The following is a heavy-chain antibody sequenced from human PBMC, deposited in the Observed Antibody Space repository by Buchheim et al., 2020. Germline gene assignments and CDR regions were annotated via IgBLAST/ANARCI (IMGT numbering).Heavy chain of an antibody. CDR2: IYYSGST. CDR1: GGSISSYY. CDR3: AMYSSDFDY. J-gene: IGHJ4*02. Sequence: QVQLQESGPGLVKPSETLSLTCTVSGGSISSYYWSWIRQPPGKGLKWIGYIYYSGSTNYNPSLKSRVTISVDTSKNQFSLKLSSVTAADTAVYYCAMYSSDFDYWGQGTL. V-gene: IGHV4-59*01. D-gene: IGHD6-19*01.